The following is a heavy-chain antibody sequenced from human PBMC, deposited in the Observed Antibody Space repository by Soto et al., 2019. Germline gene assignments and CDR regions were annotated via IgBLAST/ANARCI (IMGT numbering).Heavy chain of an antibody. D-gene: IGHD1-26*01. CDR2: ISGSGGST. J-gene: IGHJ6*02. CDR1: GFTFSSYA. Sequence: EVQLLESGGGLVQPGGSLRLSCAASGFTFSSYAMSWVRQAPGKGLEWVSTISGSGGSTYYADSVEGRFTISRDNSKNTPYLQMNSLRAEDTAVYYCAKEPWEEYGMDVWGQGTTVTVSS. V-gene: IGHV3-23*01. CDR3: AKEPWEEYGMDV.